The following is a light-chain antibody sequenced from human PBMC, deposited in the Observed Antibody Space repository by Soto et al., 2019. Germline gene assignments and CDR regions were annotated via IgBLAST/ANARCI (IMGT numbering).Light chain of an antibody. CDR3: SSYTTSSTRV. CDR2: EVS. V-gene: IGLV2-14*03. J-gene: IGLJ1*01. CDR1: SSVVGAYDF. Sequence: ALAQPASVSGSPGQSITISCTGTSSVVGAYDFVSWYQQHPDKAPKLMIYEVSNRPSGVSYRFSGSKSVNTATLTISGLQAEDEADYYCSSYTTSSTRVFGTGTKVTVL.